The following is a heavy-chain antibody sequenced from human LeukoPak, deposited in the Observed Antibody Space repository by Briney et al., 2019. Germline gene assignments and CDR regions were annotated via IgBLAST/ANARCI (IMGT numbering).Heavy chain of an antibody. J-gene: IGHJ4*02. CDR1: GYSFTNYW. D-gene: IGHD4-17*01. Sequence: GESPKISCKGSGYSFTNYWIGWVRQMPGKGLEWMGIIFPRNSETKYSPSFEGQVIISVDKSITTAYLQWNSLKASDTAMYFCARPEYGASDYWGQGTLVTVSS. CDR2: IFPRNSET. CDR3: ARPEYGASDY. V-gene: IGHV5-51*01.